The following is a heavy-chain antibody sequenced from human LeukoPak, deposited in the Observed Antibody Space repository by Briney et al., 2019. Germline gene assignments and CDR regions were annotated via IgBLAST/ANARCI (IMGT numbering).Heavy chain of an antibody. Sequence: ASVKVSCKASGGTFTGYYMHWVRQAPGQGLEWMGWINPNSGGTNYAQKFQGRVTMTRDTSISTAYMELSRLRSDDTAVYYCARYALTENWGSLDYWGQGTLVTVSS. CDR2: INPNSGGT. CDR1: GGTFTGYY. V-gene: IGHV1-2*02. D-gene: IGHD7-27*01. CDR3: ARYALTENWGSLDY. J-gene: IGHJ4*02.